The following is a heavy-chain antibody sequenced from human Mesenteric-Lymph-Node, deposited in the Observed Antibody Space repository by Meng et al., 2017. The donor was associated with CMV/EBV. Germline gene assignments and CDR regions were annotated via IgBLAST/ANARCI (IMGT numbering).Heavy chain of an antibody. CDR1: GFSLSTVGVG. Sequence: LTCTFSGFSLSTVGVGVGWIRQPPGKALTWLALLYWNDDHRSRPSLKSRLTITKDTSKNQVVLTMTNMDPVDTATYYCAQEGSSSSVWGQGTLVTVSS. J-gene: IGHJ4*02. V-gene: IGHV2-5*01. D-gene: IGHD6-6*01. CDR2: LYWNDDH. CDR3: AQEGSSSSV.